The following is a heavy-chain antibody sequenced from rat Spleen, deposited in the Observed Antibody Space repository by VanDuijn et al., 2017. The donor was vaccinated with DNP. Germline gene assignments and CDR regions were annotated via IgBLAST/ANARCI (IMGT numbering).Heavy chain of an antibody. J-gene: IGHJ2*01. CDR2: IQSGGNT. V-gene: IGHV2-27*01. D-gene: IGHD1-6*01. CDR1: GFSLTNYH. Sequence: QVQLKESGPGLVPPSQTLSLTCTVSGFSLTNYHVNWVRQPPGKGLEWMGRIQSGGNTDYNSALKSRLSISRDISESQVFLKVNSLQTADTAIYFCSKDSYGYNFDYWGQGVMVTVSA. CDR3: SKDSYGYNFDY.